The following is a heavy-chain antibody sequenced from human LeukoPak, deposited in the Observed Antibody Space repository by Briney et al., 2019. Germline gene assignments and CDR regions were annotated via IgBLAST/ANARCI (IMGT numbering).Heavy chain of an antibody. Sequence: PLETLSLTCTVSGGSISSYYWSWIRQPPGKGLEWIGYVYSSGSTKYNPSLNSRVTISLDTSKSQFSLRLSSVTVADTAVYYCARRGDSGSSYCFDPWGQGTLVTVSS. V-gene: IGHV4-59*08. J-gene: IGHJ5*02. CDR2: VYSSGST. CDR1: GGSISSYY. D-gene: IGHD1-26*01. CDR3: ARRGDSGSSYCFDP.